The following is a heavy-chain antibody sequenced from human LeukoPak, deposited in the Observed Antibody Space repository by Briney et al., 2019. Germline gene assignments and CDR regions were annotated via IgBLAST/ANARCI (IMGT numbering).Heavy chain of an antibody. CDR1: GGSISSYD. CDR3: ARLSSSWYQDWYCDL. CDR2: IYTRGST. J-gene: IGHJ2*01. V-gene: IGHV4-4*07. Sequence: PSETLSLTCTVSGGSISSYDWSWIRQPAGKGLEWIGRIYTRGSTNYNPSLKSRVSMSVDTSKKQFSLKLSSVTAADTAVYYCARLSSSWYQDWYCDLWGRGTLVTVSS. D-gene: IGHD6-13*01.